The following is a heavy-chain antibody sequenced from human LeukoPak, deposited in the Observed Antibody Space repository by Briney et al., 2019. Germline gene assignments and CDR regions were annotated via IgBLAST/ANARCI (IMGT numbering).Heavy chain of an antibody. CDR3: ATYGSGSYYRKAFDY. CDR1: GCTFSSYA. J-gene: IGHJ4*02. CDR2: ITISGATT. D-gene: IGHD3-10*01. Sequence: GGSLRLSCAASGCTFSSYAMSWVRQAPGKGLEWVSSITISGATTYYADSVKGRLTISRDNSKTTLYLQMNSLRAEDTAVYYCATYGSGSYYRKAFDYWGQGTLVTVSS. V-gene: IGHV3-23*01.